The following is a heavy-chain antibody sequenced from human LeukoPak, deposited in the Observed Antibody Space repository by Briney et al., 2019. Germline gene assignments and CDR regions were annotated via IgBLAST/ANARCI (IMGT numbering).Heavy chain of an antibody. Sequence: ASVKVSCKASGYTFSGYYMHWVRQAPGQGLEWMGRINPNGGGTNYAQKFQGRVTMTRDTSISTAYMELSRLRSDDTAVYYCARDLLDDYSNFWGQGTLVTVSS. J-gene: IGHJ4*02. D-gene: IGHD4-11*01. CDR2: INPNGGGT. V-gene: IGHV1-2*06. CDR3: ARDLLDDYSNF. CDR1: GYTFSGYY.